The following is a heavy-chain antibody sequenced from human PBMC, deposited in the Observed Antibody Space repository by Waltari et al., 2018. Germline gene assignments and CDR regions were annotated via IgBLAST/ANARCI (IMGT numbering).Heavy chain of an antibody. V-gene: IGHV1-18*01. D-gene: IGHD3-10*01. CDR1: GYTFTSYG. J-gene: IGHJ6*02. Sequence: QVQLVQSGAEVKKPGASVKVSCKASGYTFTSYGISWVRQAPGQGLEWMGWISAYNGNTNQARKLQGRVTMTTDTSTSTAYMELRSLRSDDTAVYYCARDSADYGSGSYTYYYYYGMDVWGQGTTVTVSS. CDR3: ARDSADYGSGSYTYYYYYGMDV. CDR2: ISAYNGNT.